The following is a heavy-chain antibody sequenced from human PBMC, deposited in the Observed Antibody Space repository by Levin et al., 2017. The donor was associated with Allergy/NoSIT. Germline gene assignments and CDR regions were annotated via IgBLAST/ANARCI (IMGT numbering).Heavy chain of an antibody. V-gene: IGHV3-73*01. CDR2: IRSKANDYAT. CDR3: ARLTEAYCGGDCKNAFDI. CDR1: GFTFSGST. D-gene: IGHD2-21*02. Sequence: ASVKVSCAASGFTFSGSTMHWVRQASGKGLDWVGRIRSKANDYATAYAASVKGRFSISRDDSKNTAYLQMNSLVTDDTAVYYCARLTEAYCGGDCKNAFDIWGQGTMVTVSS. J-gene: IGHJ3*02.